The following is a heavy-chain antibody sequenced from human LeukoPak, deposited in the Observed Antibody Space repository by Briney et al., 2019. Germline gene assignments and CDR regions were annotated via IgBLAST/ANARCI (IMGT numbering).Heavy chain of an antibody. CDR2: INHSGST. CDR3: ATAQYSSSTFDI. CDR1: GGSFSGYY. V-gene: IGHV4-34*01. Sequence: SETLSLTCAVYGGSFSGYYWSWIRQPPGKGLEWIGEINHSGSTNYNPSLKSRVTISVDKSKNQFSLKLSSVTAADTAVYYCATAQYSSSTFDIWGQGTMVTVSS. D-gene: IGHD6-13*01. J-gene: IGHJ3*02.